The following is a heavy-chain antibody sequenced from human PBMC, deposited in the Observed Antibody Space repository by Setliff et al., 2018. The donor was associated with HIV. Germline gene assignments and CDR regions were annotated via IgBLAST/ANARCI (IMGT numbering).Heavy chain of an antibody. D-gene: IGHD6-6*01. CDR3: ARAGSAAASPLDY. V-gene: IGHV4-38-2*02. Sequence: SETLSLTCTVSGYSISSGYYWGWIRQPPGKWLEWIGSIYHSGSTYYNPSLKSRVTISIDTSKNQFSLKLTSVTAADTAVYYCARAGSAAASPLDYWGQGTLVTVSS. J-gene: IGHJ4*02. CDR2: IYHSGST. CDR1: GYSISSGYY.